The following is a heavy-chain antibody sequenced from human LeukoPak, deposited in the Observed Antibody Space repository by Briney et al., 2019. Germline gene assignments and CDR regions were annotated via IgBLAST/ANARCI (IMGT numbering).Heavy chain of an antibody. Sequence: SQTLSLTCAISGDSVSSNSAARNWIRQSPSRGLEWLGRTYYRSKWYNDYAVSVKSRITINPDTSKNQFSLQLSSVTAADTAVYYCARYNWNDGDPSLDIWGQGTMVTVSS. CDR3: ARYNWNDGDPSLDI. D-gene: IGHD1-1*01. CDR2: TYYRSKWYN. J-gene: IGHJ3*02. V-gene: IGHV6-1*01. CDR1: GDSVSSNSAA.